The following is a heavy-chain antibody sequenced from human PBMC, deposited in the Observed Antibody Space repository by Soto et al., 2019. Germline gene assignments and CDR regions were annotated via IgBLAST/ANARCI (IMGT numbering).Heavy chain of an antibody. J-gene: IGHJ4*02. CDR2: ISTSGRTL. V-gene: IGHV3-11*01. CDR3: ARDQTTTVVTPLLY. D-gene: IGHD4-17*01. Sequence: GGSLRLSCEASGFTFSDYYMSWIRQAPGKGLEWLAYISTSGRTLFYSDSVKGRFTISRDNAKNSMYLQMHSLRAEDTAKYYCARDQTTTVVTPLLYWGQGTLVTVS. CDR1: GFTFSDYY.